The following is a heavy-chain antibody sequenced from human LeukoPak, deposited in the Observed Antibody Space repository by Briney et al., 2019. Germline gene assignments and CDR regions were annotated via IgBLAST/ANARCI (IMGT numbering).Heavy chain of an antibody. V-gene: IGHV3-23*01. CDR1: GFIFSNYA. CDR2: IDRTGAYT. Sequence: GGSLRLSCAASGFIFSNYAMSWVRQAPGKGLEWVSAIDRTGAYTWYADSVKGRFTISKDSSKTILYLQMNSLRAEDAAVYFCAKGSAAGRPYYFDYWGQGTLVTVSS. D-gene: IGHD6-25*01. J-gene: IGHJ4*02. CDR3: AKGSAAGRPYYFDY.